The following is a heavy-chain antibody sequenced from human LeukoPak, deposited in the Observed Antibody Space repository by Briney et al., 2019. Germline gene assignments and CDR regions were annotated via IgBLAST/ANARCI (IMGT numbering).Heavy chain of an antibody. J-gene: IGHJ5*02. Sequence: SETLSLTCAVYGGSFSGYYWSWIRQHPGKGLEWIGYIYYSGSTYYNPSLKSRVTISVDTSKNQFSLKLSSVTAADTAVYYCAREVVTAIRFDPWGQGTLVVVSS. CDR3: AREVVTAIRFDP. CDR2: IYYSGST. CDR1: GGSFSGYY. V-gene: IGHV4-31*11. D-gene: IGHD2-21*02.